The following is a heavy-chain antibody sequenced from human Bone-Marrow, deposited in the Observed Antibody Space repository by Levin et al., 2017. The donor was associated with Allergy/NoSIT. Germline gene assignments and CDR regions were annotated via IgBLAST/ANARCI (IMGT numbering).Heavy chain of an antibody. D-gene: IGHD3-16*02. V-gene: IGHV3-33*01. CDR1: GFTFSSYG. Sequence: GESLKISCAASGFTFSSYGMHWVRQAPGKGLEWVAVIWYDGSNKYYADSVKGRFTISRDNSKNTLYLQMNSLRAEDTAVYYCARTQNVFYDYVWGSYRYTALDYWGQGTLVTVSS. J-gene: IGHJ4*02. CDR3: ARTQNVFYDYVWGSYRYTALDY. CDR2: IWYDGSNK.